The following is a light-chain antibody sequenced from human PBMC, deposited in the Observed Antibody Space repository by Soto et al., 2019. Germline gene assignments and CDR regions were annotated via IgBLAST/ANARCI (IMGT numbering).Light chain of an antibody. Sequence: DIVMTQSPDSLAVSLGEMATINCKSSQSVLSSSNNKNFLAWLQQKPGQPPKLLIYWASTRESGVPDRFSGSGSGTDLTLTISSLQAEDGAVYYCQQYYGSPITFGQGTRLEIK. J-gene: IGKJ5*01. V-gene: IGKV4-1*01. CDR2: WAS. CDR3: QQYYGSPIT. CDR1: QSVLSSSNNKNF.